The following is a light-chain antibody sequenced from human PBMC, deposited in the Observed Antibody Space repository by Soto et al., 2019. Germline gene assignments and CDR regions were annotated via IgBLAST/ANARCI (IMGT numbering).Light chain of an antibody. V-gene: IGKV3-11*01. CDR2: DAS. CDR1: QSVSSY. Sequence: EIVLTQSPATLSLSPGERATLSCRASQSVSSYLAWYQQRPGQAPRLLIYDASNRATGIPARFSGSGSGPDVTLTISSLEPDDFAVYYCQQRSNWRLTFGGGTKVEIK. J-gene: IGKJ4*01. CDR3: QQRSNWRLT.